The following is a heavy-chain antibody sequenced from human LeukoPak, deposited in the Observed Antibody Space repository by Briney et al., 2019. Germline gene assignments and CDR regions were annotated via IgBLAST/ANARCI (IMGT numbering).Heavy chain of an antibody. D-gene: IGHD3-16*02. CDR1: GFTFSSYG. CDR2: IRYDGSNK. J-gene: IGHJ4*02. Sequence: GGSLRLSCAASGFTFSSYGMHWVRQAPGKGLEWVAFIRYDGSNKYYADSVKGRFTISRDNSKNTLYLQMNSLRAEDTAVYYCAKDPITGYSGYDHAGDDYVWGSYRWAYFDYWGQGTLVTVSS. CDR3: AKDPITGYSGYDHAGDDYVWGSYRWAYFDY. V-gene: IGHV3-30*02.